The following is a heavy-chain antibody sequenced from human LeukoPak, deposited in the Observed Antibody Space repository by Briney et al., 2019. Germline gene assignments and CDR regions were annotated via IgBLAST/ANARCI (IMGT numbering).Heavy chain of an antibody. D-gene: IGHD3-22*01. CDR1: GGSISSGGYY. J-gene: IGHJ4*02. V-gene: IGHV4-31*03. CDR3: ARERRDSSGYLDY. Sequence: SSETLSLTCTVSGGSISSGGYYWSWIRQHPGKGLEWIGYIYYSGSTYYNPSLKSRVTISVDTSKNQFSLKLSSVTAADTAVYYCARERRDSSGYLDYWGQGTLVTVSS. CDR2: IYYSGST.